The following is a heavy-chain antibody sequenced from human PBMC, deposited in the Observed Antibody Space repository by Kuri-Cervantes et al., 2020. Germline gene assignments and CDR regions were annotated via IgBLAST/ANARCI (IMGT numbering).Heavy chain of an antibody. CDR1: GGSFSGYY. J-gene: IGHJ6*02. CDR3: ARGSGYNYYYYYGMDV. V-gene: IGHV4-34*01. CDR2: TNHSGST. Sequence: SQTLSLTCAVYGGSFSGYYWSWIRQPPGKGLEWIGETNHSGSTNYNPSLKSRVTISVDTSKNQFSLKLSSVTAADTAVYYCARGSGYNYYYYYGMDVWGQGTTVTVSS. D-gene: IGHD5-24*01.